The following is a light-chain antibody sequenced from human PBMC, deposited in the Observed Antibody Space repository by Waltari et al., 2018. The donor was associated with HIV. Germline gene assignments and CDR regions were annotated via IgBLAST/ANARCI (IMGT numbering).Light chain of an antibody. CDR2: KDT. V-gene: IGLV3-16*01. CDR3: LSTDSSGTWV. Sequence: SYELTQSPSLSVSLGQMARITCSGEALPNKSVYGYQQKPGQAPALLIYKDTERPSGIPERFSGSSSGTVVTLTLSGVQAEDEADYYCLSTDSSGTWVFGGGTKLTVL. CDR1: ALPNKS. J-gene: IGLJ3*02.